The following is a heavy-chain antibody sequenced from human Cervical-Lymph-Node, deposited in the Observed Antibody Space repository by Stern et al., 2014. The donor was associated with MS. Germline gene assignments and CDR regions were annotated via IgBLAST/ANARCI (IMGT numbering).Heavy chain of an antibody. J-gene: IGHJ4*02. CDR1: GYTFTNNW. CDR3: ARQGCGSNSCHSIDY. D-gene: IGHD2-2*02. Sequence: VQLVQSGAEVKKPGESLKISCKGSGYTFTNNWIAWVRQMPGKGLECMGIIYPPDSNTRYSPSFQGQVTISVDKYSNTAYLQWSSLTASDSAMYYCARQGCGSNSCHSIDYWGQGTLITVSS. CDR2: IYPPDSNT. V-gene: IGHV5-51*01.